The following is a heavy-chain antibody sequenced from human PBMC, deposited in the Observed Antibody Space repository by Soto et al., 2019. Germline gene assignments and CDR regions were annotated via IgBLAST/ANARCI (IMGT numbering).Heavy chain of an antibody. CDR2: ISYDGSNK. CDR1: GFTFSSYA. Sequence: QVQLVESGGGVVQPGRSLRLSCAASGFTFSSYAMHWVRQAPGKGLEWVAVISYDGSNKYYADSVKGRFTISRDNSKNTLYLQMNSLSAEDTAVYYCARDRPVEWELYWFDPWGQGTLVTVSS. V-gene: IGHV3-30-3*01. D-gene: IGHD1-26*01. CDR3: ARDRPVEWELYWFDP. J-gene: IGHJ5*02.